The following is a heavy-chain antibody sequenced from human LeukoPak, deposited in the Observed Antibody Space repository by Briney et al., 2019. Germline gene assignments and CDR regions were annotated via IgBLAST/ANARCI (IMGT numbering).Heavy chain of an antibody. CDR1: GLTFNNYA. D-gene: IGHD6-13*01. CDR2: IRQDGDTK. CDR3: ARSLPYGTTWYGRSDF. J-gene: IGHJ4*02. V-gene: IGHV3-7*03. Sequence: GGSLRLSCAVSGLTFNNYAMSWVRQAPGKGLEWVANIRQDGDTKYYVDSVKGRFTISRDNAMNSLYLQMNSLRAEDTAIYYCARSLPYGTTWYGRSDFWGQGTLVTVPS.